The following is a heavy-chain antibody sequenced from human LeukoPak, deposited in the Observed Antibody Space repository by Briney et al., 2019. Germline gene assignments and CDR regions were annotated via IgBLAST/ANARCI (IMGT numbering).Heavy chain of an antibody. D-gene: IGHD6-19*01. CDR1: GYSISSGYF. J-gene: IGHJ3*02. CDR2: IYNSGST. V-gene: IGHV4-38-2*02. CDR3: ARVPLGAVAGHDAFDI. Sequence: PSETLSLTCTVSGYSISSGYFWGWIRQPPGKGLEWIGTIYNSGSTYYNASLESRVTISVDTSKNQFSLKLSSVTAADTAVYYCARVPLGAVAGHDAFDIWGQGTMVTVSS.